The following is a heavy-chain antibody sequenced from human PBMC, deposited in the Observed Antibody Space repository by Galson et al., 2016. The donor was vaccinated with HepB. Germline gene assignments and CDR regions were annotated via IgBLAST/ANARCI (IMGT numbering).Heavy chain of an antibody. CDR3: AGGTIFGIIEGFDP. D-gene: IGHD3-3*01. CDR1: GGSISPYY. J-gene: IGHJ5*02. CDR2: VYHTGST. V-gene: IGHV4-59*01. Sequence: SETLSLTCTVSGGSISPYYWSWIRQTPGLGLQYIGYVYHTGSTHYNPSLKSRVTLSVDTSKNQFSLKLSSVTAADTAIYSCAGGTIFGIIEGFDPWGQGILVTVSS.